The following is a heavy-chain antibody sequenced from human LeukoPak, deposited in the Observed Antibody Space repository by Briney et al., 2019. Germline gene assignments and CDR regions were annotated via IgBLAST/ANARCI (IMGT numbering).Heavy chain of an antibody. D-gene: IGHD3-22*01. J-gene: IGHJ1*01. CDR2: IIPIFGTA. CDR1: GGTFISYA. Sequence: SVKVSCKASGGTFISYAISWVRQAPGQGLEWMGGIIPIFGTANYAQKFQGRVTITADESTSTAYMELSSLRSEDTAVYYCARVFYNDSSGYWYFQHWGQGTLVTVSS. V-gene: IGHV1-69*13. CDR3: ARVFYNDSSGYWYFQH.